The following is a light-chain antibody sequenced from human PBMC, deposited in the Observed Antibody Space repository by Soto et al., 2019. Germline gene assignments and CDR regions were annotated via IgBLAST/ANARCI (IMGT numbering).Light chain of an antibody. CDR1: QTVSSNY. V-gene: IGKV3-11*01. CDR3: QQRSDWPIT. J-gene: IGKJ5*01. Sequence: EIILTQSPDTLSLSPGERATLSCRASQTVSSNYLAWCQQRPGQAPRLLIYDASNRATGIPPRFGGSGSGTDFTLTISSLEPEDFAVYYCQQRSDWPITFGQGTRLEI. CDR2: DAS.